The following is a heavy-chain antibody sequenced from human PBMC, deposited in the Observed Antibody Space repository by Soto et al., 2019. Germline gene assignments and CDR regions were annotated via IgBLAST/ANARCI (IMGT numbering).Heavy chain of an antibody. V-gene: IGHV1-46*01. CDR1: GYTFTSYY. CDR2: FNPTGDTA. CDR3: ARGGRIVDTGIGYYYYHAMDV. D-gene: IGHD5-18*01. J-gene: IGHJ6*02. Sequence: ASVKVSCKASGYTFTSYYIHWVRQAPGQGLEWMGIFNPTGDTASYAQKLQGRVTMTRDTSTGTAYMELGSLRSEDTAVYYCARGGRIVDTGIGYYYYHAMDVWGQGTTVTVAS.